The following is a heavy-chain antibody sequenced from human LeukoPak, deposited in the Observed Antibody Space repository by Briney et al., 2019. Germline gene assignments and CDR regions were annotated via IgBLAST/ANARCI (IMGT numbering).Heavy chain of an antibody. CDR1: GGSFIGYY. J-gene: IGHJ5*02. CDR3: ARGRTGGKPHTDYYYVRRGGRFDP. CDR2: INHSGST. V-gene: IGHV4-34*01. Sequence: PSETLSLTCAVYGGSFIGYYWSWIRQPPGKALEWIGEINHSGSTSYYPSLKSRVTISVDTSKNQFYLKLSSVTAADTAVYYCARGRTGGKPHTDYYYVRRGGRFDPWGQGTLVTVSS. D-gene: IGHD3-22*01.